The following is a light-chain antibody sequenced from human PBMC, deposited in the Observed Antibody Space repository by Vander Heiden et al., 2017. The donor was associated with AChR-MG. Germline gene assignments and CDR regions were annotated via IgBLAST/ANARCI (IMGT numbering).Light chain of an antibody. J-gene: IGKJ4*01. V-gene: IGKV1-8*01. Sequence: AIRITQSPSSLSASTGDRVTITCRASQGISSYLAWYQQKPGKAPKLLIYVASTLQSGVPSRFSGSGSGTDFTLTISCLQSEDFATYYCQQYYSYPQLTFGGGTKVEIK. CDR3: QQYYSYPQLT. CDR2: VAS. CDR1: QGISSY.